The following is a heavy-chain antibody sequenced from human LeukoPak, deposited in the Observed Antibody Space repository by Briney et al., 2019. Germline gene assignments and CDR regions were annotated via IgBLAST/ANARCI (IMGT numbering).Heavy chain of an antibody. CDR3: AKDPLPGIAAAGGYFDY. V-gene: IGHV3-30*18. D-gene: IGHD6-13*01. CDR2: ISYDGSNK. J-gene: IGHJ4*02. Sequence: QSGGSLRLSCAASGFTFSSYGMHWVRQAPGKGLEWVAVISYDGSNKYYADSVKGRFTISRDNSKNTLYLQVNSLRAEDTAVYYCAKDPLPGIAAAGGYFDYWGQGTLVTVSS. CDR1: GFTFSSYG.